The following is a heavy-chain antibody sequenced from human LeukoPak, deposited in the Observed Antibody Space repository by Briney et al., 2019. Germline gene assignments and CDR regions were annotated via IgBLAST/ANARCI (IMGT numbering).Heavy chain of an antibody. J-gene: IGHJ3*02. D-gene: IGHD2-2*01. CDR2: ISSSSSYI. CDR1: GFTFSSYS. V-gene: IGHV3-21*01. Sequence: GGSLRLSCAASGFTFSSYSMNWVRQAPGKGLEWVSSISSSSSYIYYADSVKGRFTISRDNAKNSLYLQMNSLRAEDTAVYYCAVDIVVVPALGDAFDIWGQGTMVTVSS. CDR3: AVDIVVVPALGDAFDI.